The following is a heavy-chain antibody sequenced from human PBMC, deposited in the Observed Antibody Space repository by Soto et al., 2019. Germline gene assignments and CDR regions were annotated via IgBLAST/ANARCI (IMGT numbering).Heavy chain of an antibody. D-gene: IGHD6-19*01. CDR2: IRNKANSYAT. CDR3: AKGVPGIAVAGTGYFQH. V-gene: IGHV3-73*01. Sequence: GSLRLSCAASGFIFSGSAMHWVRQAPGKGLEWVGRIRNKANSYATAYAASVKGRFTISRDDSKNTAYLQMNSLRAEDTAVYYCAKGVPGIAVAGTGYFQHWGQGTLVTSPQ. J-gene: IGHJ1*01. CDR1: GFIFSGSA.